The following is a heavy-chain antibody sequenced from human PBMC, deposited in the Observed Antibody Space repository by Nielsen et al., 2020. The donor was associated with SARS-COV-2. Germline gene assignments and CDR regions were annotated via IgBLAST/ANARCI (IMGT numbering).Heavy chain of an antibody. D-gene: IGHD2-15*01. J-gene: IGHJ4*02. V-gene: IGHV4-59*13. CDR1: GSSIGSYY. CDR3: AREGLQLWDD. Sequence: GSLRLSCTVSGSSIGSYYWSWIRQPPGKGLEWIGYIYYSGTTKYNPSLKGRATISVDTSKKQLSLRLSSVTAADTAVYYCAREGLQLWDDWGQGTLVTVSS. CDR2: IYYSGTT.